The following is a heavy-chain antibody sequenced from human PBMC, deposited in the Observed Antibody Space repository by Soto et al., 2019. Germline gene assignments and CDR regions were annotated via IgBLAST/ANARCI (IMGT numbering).Heavy chain of an antibody. Sequence: ESLKISCKGPGHLFNNHWIGWVRQTPGKGLEWMGLIFTRDSETKTSPSFQGHVSFSVDNSINTVYLQWTSLKTTDTGIYFCARGYFDSGHGYDLWGQGTLVTVSS. J-gene: IGHJ5*02. CDR1: GHLFNNHW. D-gene: IGHD3-10*01. CDR3: ARGYFDSGHGYDL. CDR2: IFTRDSET. V-gene: IGHV5-51*01.